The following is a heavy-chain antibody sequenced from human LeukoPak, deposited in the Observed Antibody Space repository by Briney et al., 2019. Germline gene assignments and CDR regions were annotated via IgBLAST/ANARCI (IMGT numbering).Heavy chain of an antibody. CDR3: ASTHCASPSCYSYYYSGLDA. J-gene: IGHJ6*02. CDR2: IYNTGSA. V-gene: IGHV4-31*11. CDR1: GGSISSGTHY. Sequence: PSETLSLTCAVSGGSISSGTHYWNWIRQHPGQGLGWIGHIYNTGSAYYNPSLMSRVSISIDTSENQFSLKLSSVTAADTAVYYCASTHCASPSCYSYYYSGLDAWGQGTTVIVSS. D-gene: IGHD2-2*01.